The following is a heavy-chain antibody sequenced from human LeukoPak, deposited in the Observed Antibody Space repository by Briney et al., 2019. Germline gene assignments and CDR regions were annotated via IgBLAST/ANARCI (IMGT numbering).Heavy chain of an antibody. D-gene: IGHD3-16*01. CDR2: ISGSGGST. J-gene: IGHJ4*02. Sequence: GGSLRLSCAASGFTFSSYVMSWVRQAPGKGLEWVSAISGSGGSTYYAASVKGRFTISRDNSRDTLYLQMNSLRAEDTAVYYCAKGYYDYVWGSYYFDYWGQGTLVTVSS. CDR3: AKGYYDYVWGSYYFDY. CDR1: GFTFSSYV. V-gene: IGHV3-23*01.